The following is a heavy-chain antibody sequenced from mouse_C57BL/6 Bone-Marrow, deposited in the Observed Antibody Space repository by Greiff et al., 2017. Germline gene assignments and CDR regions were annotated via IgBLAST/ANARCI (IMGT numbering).Heavy chain of an antibody. CDR2: ISSGGSYT. Sequence: EVNLVESGGDLVKPGGSLKLSCAASGFTFSSYGMSWVRQTPDKRLEWVATISSGGSYTYYPDSVKGRFTISRDNAKNTLYLQMSSLKSEDTAMYYCARRDGNYEWYFDYWGQGTTLTVSS. V-gene: IGHV5-6*02. J-gene: IGHJ2*01. D-gene: IGHD2-1*01. CDR1: GFTFSSYG. CDR3: ARRDGNYEWYFDY.